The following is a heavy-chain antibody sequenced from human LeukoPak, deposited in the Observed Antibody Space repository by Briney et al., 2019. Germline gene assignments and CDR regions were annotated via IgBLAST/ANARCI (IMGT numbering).Heavy chain of an antibody. CDR3: ARGGEGGDY. CDR1: GYTFTSYA. V-gene: IGHV3-30-3*01. J-gene: IGHJ4*02. Sequence: SCKASGYTFTSYAMHWVRQAPGKGLEWVAVISYDGSNKYYADSVKGRFTISRDNSKNTLYLQMNSLRAEDTAVYYCARGGEGGDYWGQGTLVTVSS. CDR2: ISYDGSNK. D-gene: IGHD1-26*01.